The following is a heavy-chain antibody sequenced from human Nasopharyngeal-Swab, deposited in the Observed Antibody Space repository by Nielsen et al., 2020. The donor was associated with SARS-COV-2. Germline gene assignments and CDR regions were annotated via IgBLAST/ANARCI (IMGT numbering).Heavy chain of an antibody. D-gene: IGHD3-10*01. Sequence: SETLSLTCTVSGCSLTSGGFYWTWIRQHPGKGLEWIGYIYYSGNTYYNPSLESRITISVDTSKNQFSLKLNSVTAADTAVYYCARGWAGHYFDYWGRGTLVTVSS. CDR2: IYYSGNT. J-gene: IGHJ4*02. V-gene: IGHV4-31*03. CDR1: GCSLTSGGFY. CDR3: ARGWAGHYFDY.